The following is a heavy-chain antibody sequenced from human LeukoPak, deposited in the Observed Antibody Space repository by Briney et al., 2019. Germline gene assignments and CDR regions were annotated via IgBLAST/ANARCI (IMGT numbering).Heavy chain of an antibody. V-gene: IGHV1-69*05. CDR2: IIPISGTA. J-gene: IGHJ6*03. Sequence: ASVKVSCKASGGTFSSYAISWGRHAPGQGLEWRGGIIPISGTANYAQKFQGRVTITTDESTSTAYMELSSLRSEDTAVYYCAGGDYGDSPFYYYYYMDVWGKGTTVTVSS. CDR1: GGTFSSYA. D-gene: IGHD4-17*01. CDR3: AGGDYGDSPFYYYYYMDV.